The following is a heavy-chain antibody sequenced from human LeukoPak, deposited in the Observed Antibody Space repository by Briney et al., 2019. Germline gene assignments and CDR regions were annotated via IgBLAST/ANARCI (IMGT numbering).Heavy chain of an antibody. CDR2: IHHSGSS. CDR1: GTTVSIDY. V-gene: IGHV4-59*02. J-gene: IGHJ4*02. CDR3: ARENGDYALDY. Sequence: SETLSLTCTVSGTTVSIDYWTWIRQPPGKGLEWVGSIHHSGSSKYNPSLNNRVTISLDKSKNQFSLSLTSVTVADTAVYYCARENGDYALDYWGQGTLVTVSS. D-gene: IGHD4-17*01.